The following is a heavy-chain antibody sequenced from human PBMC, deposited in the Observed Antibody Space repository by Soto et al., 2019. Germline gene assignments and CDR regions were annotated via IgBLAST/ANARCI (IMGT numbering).Heavy chain of an antibody. CDR3: ARHVADIVLVPAAVIPFYYYYGMDV. J-gene: IGHJ6*02. V-gene: IGHV4-34*01. CDR1: GGSFSGYY. CDR2: INHDGST. D-gene: IGHD2-2*01. Sequence: SETLCLTCAAYGGSFSGYYWSWIRQPPGKGLEWFGEINHDGSTNYNPSLKSRVTISVDTSKNQFSLKLSSVTAADTAVYYCARHVADIVLVPAAVIPFYYYYGMDVWGQGTTVT.